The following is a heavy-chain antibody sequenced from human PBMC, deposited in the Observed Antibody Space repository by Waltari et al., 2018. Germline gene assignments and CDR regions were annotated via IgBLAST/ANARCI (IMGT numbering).Heavy chain of an antibody. V-gene: IGHV7-4-1*02. CDR3: AARILSLGAVGFDP. CDR2: INTNTGNP. D-gene: IGHD2-15*01. Sequence: QVQLVQSGSELKKPGASVKVSCKASGYTFTSYAMNWVRQAPGQGLEWMGWINTNTGNPTYAQGFTGWFVFSLDTSVSTAYLQISSLKAEDTAVYYCAARILSLGAVGFDPWGQGTLVTVSS. J-gene: IGHJ5*02. CDR1: GYTFTSYA.